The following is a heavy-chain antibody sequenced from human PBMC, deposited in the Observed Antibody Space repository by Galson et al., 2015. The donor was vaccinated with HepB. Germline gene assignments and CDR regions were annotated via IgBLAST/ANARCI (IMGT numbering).Heavy chain of an antibody. D-gene: IGHD6-13*01. CDR3: VRDRIAAAPYYYHYGMDV. CDR2: TYYRSKWHN. CDR1: GDSVSSSRAA. Sequence: CAISGDSVSSSRAAWNWIRQSPSRGLERLGRTYYRSKWHNDYGITVRSRTNISADTSKNQFSLHLDSVTPEDAAVYYCVRDRIAAAPYYYHYGMDVWGQGTTVTVSS. V-gene: IGHV6-1*01. J-gene: IGHJ6*02.